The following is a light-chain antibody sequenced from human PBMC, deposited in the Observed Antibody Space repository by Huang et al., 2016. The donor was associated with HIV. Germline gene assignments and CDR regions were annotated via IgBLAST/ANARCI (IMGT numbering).Light chain of an antibody. CDR2: GAS. V-gene: IGKV4-1*01. J-gene: IGKJ2*01. CDR1: QCVSYSSTNKHY. Sequence: DIVVTQSPDSLAVSLGVRATITCKTSQCVSYSSTNKHYVSWYQQKPGQTPRLIIYGASTRESGVPDRFSGSGSGIDFTLTISNRQAEDVAVYYCQQYYTTPYTFGQGTKLEI. CDR3: QQYYTTPYT.